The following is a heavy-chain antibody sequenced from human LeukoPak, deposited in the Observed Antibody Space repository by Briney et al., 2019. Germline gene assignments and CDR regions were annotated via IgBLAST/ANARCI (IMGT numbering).Heavy chain of an antibody. Sequence: SETLSLTCAVYGGSFSGYYWSWIRQPPGKGLEWIGEINHSGSTNYNPSLKSRVTISVDTSKNQFSLKLSSVTAADTAVYYCAREITSTSRHFDYWGQGTLVTVSS. D-gene: IGHD2-2*01. CDR1: GGSFSGYY. V-gene: IGHV4-34*01. CDR2: INHSGST. CDR3: AREITSTSRHFDY. J-gene: IGHJ4*02.